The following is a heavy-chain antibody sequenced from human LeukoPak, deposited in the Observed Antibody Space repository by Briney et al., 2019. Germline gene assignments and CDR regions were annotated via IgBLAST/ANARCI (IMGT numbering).Heavy chain of an antibody. CDR3: AREPLVVVPAAAVYYYGMDV. J-gene: IGHJ6*04. CDR1: GGSISSGDYY. D-gene: IGHD2-2*01. Sequence: LSETLSLTCTVSGGSISSGDYYWSWIRQPPGKGLEWIGYIYYSGSTYYNPSLKSRVTISVDTSKNQFSLKLSSVTAADTAVYYCAREPLVVVPAAAVYYYGMDVWGKGTTVTVSS. V-gene: IGHV4-30-4*01. CDR2: IYYSGST.